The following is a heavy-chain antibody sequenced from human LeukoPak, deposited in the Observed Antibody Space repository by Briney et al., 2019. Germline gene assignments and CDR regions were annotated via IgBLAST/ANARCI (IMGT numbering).Heavy chain of an antibody. Sequence: ASVKISCKASGYTFTGYYMHWVRQAPGQGLEWMGWINLNSGDRNYAQKFQGRVTMTRDTSSSTAYMEVSRLRSDDAAVYYCARVSRLYHDTSGRIFDYWGQGTLVTVSS. V-gene: IGHV1-2*02. CDR1: GYTFTGYY. CDR3: ARVSRLYHDTSGRIFDY. J-gene: IGHJ4*02. D-gene: IGHD3-22*01. CDR2: INLNSGDR.